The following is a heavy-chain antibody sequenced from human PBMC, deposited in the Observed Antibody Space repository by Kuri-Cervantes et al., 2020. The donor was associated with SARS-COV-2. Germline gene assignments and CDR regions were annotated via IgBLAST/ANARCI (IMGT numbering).Heavy chain of an antibody. CDR1: GFSFSSYG. CDR2: IRYDGSNK. J-gene: IGHJ4*02. CDR3: AKDRRGSGPFDY. D-gene: IGHD3-10*01. Sequence: GGSLRLFCAASGFSFSSYGMHWVRQAPGKGLEWVAFIRYDGSNKYYADSVKGRFTISRDNSKNTLYLQMNSLRAEDTAVYYCAKDRRGSGPFDYWGQGTLVTDSS. V-gene: IGHV3-30*02.